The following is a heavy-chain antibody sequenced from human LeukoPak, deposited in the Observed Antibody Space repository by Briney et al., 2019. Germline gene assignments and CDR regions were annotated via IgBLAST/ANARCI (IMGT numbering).Heavy chain of an antibody. CDR1: GFTFSSYA. CDR2: ISYDGSNK. V-gene: IGHV3-30-3*01. CDR3: ARDGNLGYFDWLFHFDY. D-gene: IGHD3-9*01. Sequence: GGSLRLSCAASGFTFSSYAMHWVRQAPGKGLEWVAVISYDGSNKYYADSVKGRFTISRDNSKNTLYLQMNSLRAEDTAVYYCARDGNLGYFDWLFHFDYWGQGTLVTVSS. J-gene: IGHJ4*02.